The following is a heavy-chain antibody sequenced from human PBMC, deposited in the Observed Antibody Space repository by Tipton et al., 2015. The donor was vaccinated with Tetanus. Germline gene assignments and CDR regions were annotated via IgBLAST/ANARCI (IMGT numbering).Heavy chain of an antibody. CDR3: ARDHTRYSGSSVATFDI. CDR2: VYNSGST. V-gene: IGHV4-61*02. CDR1: GGSISSFNYY. J-gene: IGHJ3*02. Sequence: TLSLTCTVSGGSISSFNYYWGWIRQPAGKGLEWIGRVYNSGSTDYNPSLKSRLAMSLDTSKNQFSLKLSSVTAADTAVYYCARDHTRYSGSSVATFDIWGQGTMVTVSS. D-gene: IGHD6-6*01.